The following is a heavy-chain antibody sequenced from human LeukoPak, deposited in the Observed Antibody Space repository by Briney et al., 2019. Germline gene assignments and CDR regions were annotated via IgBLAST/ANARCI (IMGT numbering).Heavy chain of an antibody. CDR1: GYTFTGYY. CDR3: ARTLDGYNRASFSY. D-gene: IGHD5-24*01. V-gene: IGHV1-2*02. J-gene: IGHJ4*02. Sequence: ASVTVSCKASGYTFTGYYMHWVRQAPGQGLEWMGWINPNSGGTNYVQKFQGRVTMTRDTSISTAYMELSRLRSDDTAVYYCARTLDGYNRASFSYWGQGTLVTVSS. CDR2: INPNSGGT.